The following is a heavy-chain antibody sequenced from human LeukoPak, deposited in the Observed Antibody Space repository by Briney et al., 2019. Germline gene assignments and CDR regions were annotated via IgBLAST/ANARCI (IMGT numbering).Heavy chain of an antibody. CDR2: IRYDGSNK. CDR3: AKNGEPHYYMDV. Sequence: GSLRLSCAASGFTFSSYGMHWVRQAPGRGLEWVAFIRYDGSNKYYADSVKGRFTISRDNSKNTLYLQMNSLRAEDTAVYYCAKNGEPHYYMDVLGKGTTVTVSS. CDR1: GFTFSSYG. J-gene: IGHJ6*03. D-gene: IGHD1-14*01. V-gene: IGHV3-30*02.